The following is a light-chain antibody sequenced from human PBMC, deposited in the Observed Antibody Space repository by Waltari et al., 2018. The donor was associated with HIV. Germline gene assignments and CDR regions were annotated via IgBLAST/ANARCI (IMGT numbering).Light chain of an antibody. V-gene: IGKV3-15*01. J-gene: IGKJ2*01. CDR3: QQYNIRPRGNT. CDR2: GAA. CDR1: QGVGSN. Sequence: DIVMTQSPAILSVSPGEGVTLSCRPGQGVGSNIAWYQQKVGQAPRLPIHGAATRAAEIPVRFSGSGSGTDFTLTIDSLQSENFATYYCQQYNIRPRGNTFGQGTKLQIK.